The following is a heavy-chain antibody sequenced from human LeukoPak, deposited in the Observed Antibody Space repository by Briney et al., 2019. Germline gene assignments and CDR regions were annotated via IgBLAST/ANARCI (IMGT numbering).Heavy chain of an antibody. CDR2: IYYSGST. CDR3: ARPYYDFWSGYYFFDY. J-gene: IGHJ4*02. Sequence: PSETLSLTCTVSGGSISSSSYYWGWIRQPPGKGLEWIGSIYYSGSTYYNPSLKSRVTISVDTSKNQFSLKLSSVTAADTAVYYCARPYYDFWSGYYFFDYWGQGTLVTVSS. CDR1: GGSISSSSYY. V-gene: IGHV4-39*07. D-gene: IGHD3-3*01.